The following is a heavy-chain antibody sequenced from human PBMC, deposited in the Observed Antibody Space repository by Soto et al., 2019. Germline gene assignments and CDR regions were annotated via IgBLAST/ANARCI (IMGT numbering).Heavy chain of an antibody. Sequence: GGSLRLSCAASGFTFSSYAMHWVRQAPGKGLEWVAVISYDGSNKYYADSVKGRFTISRDNSKNTLYLQMNSLRAEDTAVYYCARDGGDIVVGVAATPTMRYGMDVWGQGTTVTVSS. CDR1: GFTFSSYA. CDR2: ISYDGSNK. CDR3: ARDGGDIVVGVAATPTMRYGMDV. V-gene: IGHV3-30-3*01. D-gene: IGHD2-15*01. J-gene: IGHJ6*02.